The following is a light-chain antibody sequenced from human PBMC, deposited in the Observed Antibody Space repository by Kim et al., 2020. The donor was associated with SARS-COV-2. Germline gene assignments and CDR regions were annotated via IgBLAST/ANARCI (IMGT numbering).Light chain of an antibody. CDR1: QSISSW. V-gene: IGKV1-5*03. CDR3: QQYNRYSLWT. J-gene: IGKJ1*01. Sequence: DIQMTQSPSTLSASVGDRVTITCRASQSISSWLAWYQQKPGKAPKLLIYKASSLESGVPSRFSGSGSGTEFTLTISSLQPDDFATYYCQQYNRYSLWTFGQGTKV. CDR2: KAS.